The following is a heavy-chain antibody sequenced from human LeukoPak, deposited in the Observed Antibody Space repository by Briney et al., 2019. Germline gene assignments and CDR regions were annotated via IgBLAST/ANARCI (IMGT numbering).Heavy chain of an antibody. V-gene: IGHV4-38-2*02. CDR1: GYSISSGYY. Sequence: SETLSLTCTVSGYSISSGYYWGWIRQPPGKGLEWIGSIYHSGSTYYNPSLKSRVTISVDTSKNQFSLKLSSVTAADTAVYYCARGGDWGSFDAFDIWGQGTMVTVSS. J-gene: IGHJ3*02. CDR3: ARGGDWGSFDAFDI. D-gene: IGHD7-27*01. CDR2: IYHSGST.